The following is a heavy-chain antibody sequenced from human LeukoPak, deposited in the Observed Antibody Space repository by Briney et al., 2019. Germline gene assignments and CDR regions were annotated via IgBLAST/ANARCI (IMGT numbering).Heavy chain of an antibody. V-gene: IGHV4-39*01. J-gene: IGHJ6*03. CDR2: IYYSGST. D-gene: IGHD3-10*01. CDR1: GGSISSSSYY. Sequence: SETLSLTCTVSGGSISSSSYYWGWIRQPPGKGLEWIGSIYYSGSTYYSPSLKSRVTISVDTSKNQFSLKLSSVTAADTAVYYCARLGGFHYYGSGSYTLPYYYYYMDVWGKGTTVTVSS. CDR3: ARLGGFHYYGSGSYTLPYYYYYMDV.